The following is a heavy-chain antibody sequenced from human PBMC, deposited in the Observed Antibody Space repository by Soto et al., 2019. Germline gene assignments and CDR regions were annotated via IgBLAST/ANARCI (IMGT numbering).Heavy chain of an antibody. Sequence: ASVKVSCKASGYTFTSYDMHWVRQAPGQRLEWMGRINVINGNAYYSQRFQGRATFTRDTSASTGYMEPSSLISGDTAVYYCVGSRGWWAFHYWGQGTVVTVSS. V-gene: IGHV1-3*01. CDR3: VGSRGWWAFHY. D-gene: IGHD6-19*01. J-gene: IGHJ4*02. CDR1: GYTFTSYD. CDR2: INVINGNA.